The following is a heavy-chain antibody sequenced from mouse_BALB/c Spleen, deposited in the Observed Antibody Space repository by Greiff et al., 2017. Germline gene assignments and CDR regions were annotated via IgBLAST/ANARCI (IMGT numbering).Heavy chain of an antibody. Sequence: EVQRVESGGGLVKPGGSLKLSCAASGFTFSDYYMYWVRQTPEKRLEWVATISDGGSYTYYPDSVKGRFTISRDNAKNNLYLQMSSLKSEDTAMYYCARGLGQDYCDYWGQGTTLTVSA. CDR2: ISDGGSYT. D-gene: IGHD4-1*01. J-gene: IGHJ2*01. V-gene: IGHV5-4*02. CDR1: GFTFSDYY. CDR3: ARGLGQDYCDY.